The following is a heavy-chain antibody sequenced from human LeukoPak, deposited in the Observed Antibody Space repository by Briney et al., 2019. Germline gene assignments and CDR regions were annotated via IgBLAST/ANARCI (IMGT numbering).Heavy chain of an antibody. V-gene: IGHV4-59*08. CDR2: IYYSGST. Sequence: SETLSLTCTVSGGSISSYYWSWIRQPPGKGLEWIGYIYYSGSTNYNPSLKSRVTISVDTSKNQFSLKLSSVTAADTAVYYCARHLYYDFWSGYYRDAFDIWGQGTMATVSS. CDR3: ARHLYYDFWSGYYRDAFDI. CDR1: GGSISSYY. D-gene: IGHD3-3*01. J-gene: IGHJ3*02.